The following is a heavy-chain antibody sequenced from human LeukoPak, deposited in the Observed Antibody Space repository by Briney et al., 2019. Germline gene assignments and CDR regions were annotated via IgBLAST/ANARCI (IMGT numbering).Heavy chain of an antibody. CDR2: ISWNSGSI. J-gene: IGHJ4*02. CDR1: GFTFDNYA. CDR3: AKDRGTHTAMVTIVDY. V-gene: IGHV3-9*01. D-gene: IGHD5-18*01. Sequence: GRSLRLSCAASGFTFDNYAMHWVRQAPGKGLEWVSGISWNSGSIGYADSVKGRFTISRDNAKNSLYLQMNSLRAEDTALYYCAKDRGTHTAMVTIVDYWGQGTLVTVSS.